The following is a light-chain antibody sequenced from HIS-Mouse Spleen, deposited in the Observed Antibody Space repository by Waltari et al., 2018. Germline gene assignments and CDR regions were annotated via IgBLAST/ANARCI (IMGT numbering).Light chain of an antibody. J-gene: IGKJ1*01. V-gene: IGKV3-20*01. CDR2: GAS. Sequence: EIVLTQSPGTLSLSPGERATLSCRASQSVSSSYVAWYQHKPGQAPRLLISGASSRATGIPDRFSGSGSGTDFTLTISRLEPEDFAVYYCQQYGSSPWTFGQGTKVEIK. CDR3: QQYGSSPWT. CDR1: QSVSSSY.